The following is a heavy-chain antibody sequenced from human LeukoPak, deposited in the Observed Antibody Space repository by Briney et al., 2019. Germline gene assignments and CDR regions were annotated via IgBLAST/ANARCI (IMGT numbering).Heavy chain of an antibody. Sequence: SGGSLRLSCAASGFTFSSYSMNWVRQAPGKGLEWVSSISSSSSYIYYADSVKGRFTISRDNSKNTLYLQMNSLRAEDTAVYYCAKGGDGDYYYYYGMDVWGQGTTVTVSS. V-gene: IGHV3-21*04. CDR2: ISSSSSYI. CDR3: AKGGDGDYYYYYGMDV. J-gene: IGHJ6*02. D-gene: IGHD4-17*01. CDR1: GFTFSSYS.